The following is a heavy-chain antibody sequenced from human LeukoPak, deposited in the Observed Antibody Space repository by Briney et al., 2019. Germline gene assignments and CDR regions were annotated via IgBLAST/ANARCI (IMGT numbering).Heavy chain of an antibody. Sequence: GGSLRLSCAASGFTLSSYSMNWVRQAPGKGLEWVSSISSSSSYIYYADSVKGRFTISRDNAKNSLYLQMNSLRAEDTAVYYCARDRLRWFGGFDYWGQGTLVTVSS. D-gene: IGHD4-23*01. CDR1: GFTLSSYS. CDR3: ARDRLRWFGGFDY. J-gene: IGHJ4*02. V-gene: IGHV3-21*01. CDR2: ISSSSSYI.